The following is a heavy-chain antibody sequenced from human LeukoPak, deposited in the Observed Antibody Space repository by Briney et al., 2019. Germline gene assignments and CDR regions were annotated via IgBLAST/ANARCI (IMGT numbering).Heavy chain of an antibody. J-gene: IGHJ4*02. CDR1: GFTFSTFA. CDR2: ISGGGSNT. D-gene: IGHD6-19*01. V-gene: IGHV3-23*01. CDR3: ARDFQSVAGLDY. Sequence: PGGSLRLSCAASGFTFSTFAMTWVRQAPGKGLEWVSSISGGGSNTYYADSVKGRFTISRDNSKNTLYLQMNSLRAEDTAVYYCARDFQSVAGLDYWGQGTLVTVSS.